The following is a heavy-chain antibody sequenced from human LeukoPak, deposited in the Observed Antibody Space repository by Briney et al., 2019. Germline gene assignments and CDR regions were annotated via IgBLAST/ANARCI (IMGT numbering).Heavy chain of an antibody. Sequence: SETLSLTCAVYGGSFSGYYWSWIRQPPGKGLEWIGEINHSGSTNYNPSLKSRVTISVDTSKNQFSLKLSSVTAADTAVYYCARDRGQQLVWFDPWGQGTLVTVSS. D-gene: IGHD6-13*01. J-gene: IGHJ5*02. CDR1: GGSFSGYY. CDR2: INHSGST. CDR3: ARDRGQQLVWFDP. V-gene: IGHV4-34*01.